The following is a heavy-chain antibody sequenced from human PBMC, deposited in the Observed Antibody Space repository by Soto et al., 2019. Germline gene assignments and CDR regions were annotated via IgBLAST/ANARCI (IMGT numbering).Heavy chain of an antibody. J-gene: IGHJ5*02. Sequence: ASVKVSCKASGYIFTNNDVSWVRQATGQGLEWMGWMNPGSGDTGYAQKFQGRVTMTRDISIATAYMELSSLRAEDTAVYYCVRDGHCITTSCYGNWFDPWGQGTLVTVSS. CDR1: GYIFTNND. CDR2: MNPGSGDT. D-gene: IGHD2-2*01. CDR3: VRDGHCITTSCYGNWFDP. V-gene: IGHV1-8*01.